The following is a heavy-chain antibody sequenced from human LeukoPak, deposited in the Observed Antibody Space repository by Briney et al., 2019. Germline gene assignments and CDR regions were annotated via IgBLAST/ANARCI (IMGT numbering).Heavy chain of an antibody. Sequence: SETLSLTCAVYGGSFSGYYWSWIRQPPGKGLEWIGEINHSGSTNYNPSLKSRVTISVDTSKNQFSLKLSSVTAADTAVYYCARLSVTDGFDSWGQGTLVTVSS. J-gene: IGHJ4*02. CDR3: ARLSVTDGFDS. V-gene: IGHV4-34*01. D-gene: IGHD4-17*01. CDR2: INHSGST. CDR1: GGSFSGYY.